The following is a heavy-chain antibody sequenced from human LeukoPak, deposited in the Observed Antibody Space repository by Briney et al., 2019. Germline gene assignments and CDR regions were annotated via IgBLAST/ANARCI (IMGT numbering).Heavy chain of an antibody. CDR3: ARGGTTVTYLAHFDY. CDR1: GGSISTNY. CDR2: IFASGST. V-gene: IGHV4-4*07. J-gene: IGHJ4*02. Sequence: SETLSLTCTVSGGSISTNYWSWIRQPAGKGLEWIGRIFASGSTNYNPSLKSRVTMSVDTPKNQFSLKLTSVTAADTAVYYCARGGTTVTYLAHFDYWGQGTLVTVYS. D-gene: IGHD4-17*01.